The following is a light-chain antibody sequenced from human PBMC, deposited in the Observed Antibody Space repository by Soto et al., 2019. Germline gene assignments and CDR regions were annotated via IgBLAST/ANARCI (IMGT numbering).Light chain of an antibody. Sequence: QSALTQPASVSGSPGQSITISCTGTSSDVGNYNYVSWYQQHPGKAPQLMIFQVSNRASGVSNRFSGSKSGDTASLTISGLQAEDEPDYYCSSYTTSSTLYVFGTGTKLTVL. J-gene: IGLJ1*01. V-gene: IGLV2-14*01. CDR2: QVS. CDR1: SSDVGNYNY. CDR3: SSYTTSSTLYV.